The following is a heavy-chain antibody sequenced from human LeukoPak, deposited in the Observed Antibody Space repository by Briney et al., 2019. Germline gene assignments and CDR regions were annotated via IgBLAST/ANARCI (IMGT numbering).Heavy chain of an antibody. Sequence: PSETLSLTCTVSGGSISSSSRYWGWIRQPPGKGLEWIGSIYYSGSTYYNPSLKSRVTISVDTSKNQFSLRLSSVTAADTAVYYCAREVDAAAAYNWFDPWGQGTLVTVSS. D-gene: IGHD2-2*01. V-gene: IGHV4-39*07. CDR3: AREVDAAAAYNWFDP. CDR1: GGSISSSSRY. J-gene: IGHJ5*02. CDR2: IYYSGST.